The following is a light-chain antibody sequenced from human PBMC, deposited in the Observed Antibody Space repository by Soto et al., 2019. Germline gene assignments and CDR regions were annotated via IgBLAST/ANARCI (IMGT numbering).Light chain of an antibody. V-gene: IGKV1-6*01. J-gene: IGKJ1*01. CDR3: LQDHNYFWT. CDR2: GAS. Sequence: IQMTQSPSTLSASVGDRITITCRASQSVSRRLAWFQQKPGKAPKLLIYGASSLQSGVPSRFAGSGSGTDFTLTISGLQPEDSASYFCLQDHNYFWTFGQGTKVEVK. CDR1: QSVSRR.